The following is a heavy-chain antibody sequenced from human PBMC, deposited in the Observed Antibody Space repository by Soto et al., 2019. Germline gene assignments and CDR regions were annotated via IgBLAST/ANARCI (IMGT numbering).Heavy chain of an antibody. Sequence: SVKVSCKASGGTFSSYAISWVRQAPGQGLEWMGVFIPIFGTTNYAQKFQGRVTLTMDTSTRTAYMELSSLRSDDTAVYYCARDLAAGDYWGQGTLVTVSS. CDR1: GGTFSSYA. J-gene: IGHJ4*02. D-gene: IGHD6-13*01. CDR2: FIPIFGTT. V-gene: IGHV1-69*05. CDR3: ARDLAAGDY.